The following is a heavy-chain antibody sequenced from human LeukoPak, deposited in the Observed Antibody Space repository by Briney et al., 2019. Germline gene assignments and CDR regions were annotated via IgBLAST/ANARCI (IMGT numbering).Heavy chain of an antibody. Sequence: SETLSPTCAVYGGSFSGYYWSSIRQPPGKGLEWIGEINHSGSTNYNPSLKSRVTISVDTSKNQFSLKLSSVTAADTAVYYCARGWVMITFGGVIVPNWFDPWGQGTLVTVSS. CDR2: INHSGST. CDR3: ARGWVMITFGGVIVPNWFDP. V-gene: IGHV4-34*01. CDR1: GGSFSGYY. D-gene: IGHD3-16*02. J-gene: IGHJ5*02.